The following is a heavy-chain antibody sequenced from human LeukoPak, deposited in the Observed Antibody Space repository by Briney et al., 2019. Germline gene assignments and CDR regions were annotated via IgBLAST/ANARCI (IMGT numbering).Heavy chain of an antibody. V-gene: IGHV3-21*01. CDR1: GFTFSSYS. CDR3: ASSAVLGLNDWFDP. D-gene: IGHD3-3*02. J-gene: IGHJ5*02. CDR2: ISSSSSYI. Sequence: GGSLRLSCADSGFTFSSYSMNWVRQAPGKGLEWVSSISSSSSYIYYADSVKGRFTISRDNAKNSLYLQMNSLRAEDTAVYYCASSAVLGLNDWFDPWGQGTLVTVSS.